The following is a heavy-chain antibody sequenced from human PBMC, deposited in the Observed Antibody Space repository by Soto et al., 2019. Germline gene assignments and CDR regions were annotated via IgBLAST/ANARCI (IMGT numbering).Heavy chain of an antibody. CDR3: ARVSRAMIVVVITVSFEY. J-gene: IGHJ4*02. Sequence: GGSLRLSCVASGFTFNTYAMHWVRQAPGKGLEWVAVISYDGSNKYYADSVKGRFSISRDNSKNTLYLQMNSLRAEDTAVYYCARVSRAMIVVVITVSFEYWGQGTLVTVSS. V-gene: IGHV3-30-3*01. D-gene: IGHD3-22*01. CDR1: GFTFNTYA. CDR2: ISYDGSNK.